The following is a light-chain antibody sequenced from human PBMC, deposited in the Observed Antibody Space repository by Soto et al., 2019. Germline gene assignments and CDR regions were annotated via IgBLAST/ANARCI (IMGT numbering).Light chain of an antibody. CDR3: SSYTSDITPYV. CDR2: AVS. V-gene: IGLV2-14*01. Sequence: QAARTQPASVSGSPGQSITISGTGTSSDVGGHNDVSWYQQHPGKAPKLLICAVSNRPSGVSNRFSGSKSGNTASLTISGLQAEDEADYYCSSYTSDITPYVFGTGTKVTVL. CDR1: SSDVGGHND. J-gene: IGLJ1*01.